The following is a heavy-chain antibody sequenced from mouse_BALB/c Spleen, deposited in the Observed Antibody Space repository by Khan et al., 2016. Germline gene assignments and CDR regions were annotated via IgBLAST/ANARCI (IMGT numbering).Heavy chain of an antibody. D-gene: IGHD2-5*01. J-gene: IGHJ4*01. Sequence: QIQLVQSGPELKKPGETVKISCKASGYTFTNYGMNWVKQAPGKGLKWMGWINTYTGEPTYADDFKGRFAFSLETSASTVYLQINNLKNEDMATYFCARQYYSNHAMDYWCQGTSVTVSS. CDR1: GYTFTNYG. V-gene: IGHV9-1*02. CDR2: INTYTGEP. CDR3: ARQYYSNHAMDY.